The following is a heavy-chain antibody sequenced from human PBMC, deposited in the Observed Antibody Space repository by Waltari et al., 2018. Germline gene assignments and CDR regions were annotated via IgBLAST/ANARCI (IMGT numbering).Heavy chain of an antibody. V-gene: IGHV3-7*01. D-gene: IGHD6-13*01. Sequence: EVQLVESGGGLVQPGGSLRLSCAASGFTFSSCWMSWVRQAPGKGLEWVANIKQDGSEKYYVDSVKGRFTISRDNAKNSLYLQMNSLRAEDTAVYYCARDRGQLAYFDYWGQGTLVTVSS. CDR1: GFTFSSCW. J-gene: IGHJ4*02. CDR2: IKQDGSEK. CDR3: ARDRGQLAYFDY.